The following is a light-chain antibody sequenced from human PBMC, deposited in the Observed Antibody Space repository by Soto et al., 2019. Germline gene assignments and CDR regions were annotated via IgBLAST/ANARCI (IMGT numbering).Light chain of an antibody. CDR2: EVY. J-gene: IGLJ7*01. V-gene: IGLV2-23*02. CDR3: CSYAGVREIV. Sequence: QSALTQPVSVSGSPGQSITISCTGTSSDVGYYNLVSWYQQHPGKAPKVLIYEVYKRPSGVSNRGSGSKSGNTASLTISGLQAEDDGDYYWCSYAGVREIVFGGGTQLAVL. CDR1: SSDVGYYNL.